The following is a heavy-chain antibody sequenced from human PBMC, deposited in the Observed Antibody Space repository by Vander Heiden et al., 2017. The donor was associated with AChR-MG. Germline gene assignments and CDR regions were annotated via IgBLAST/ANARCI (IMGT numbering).Heavy chain of an antibody. Sequence: EVQLVESGGGLVQPGRSLRLSCAASGFPFDDYAMHWVRQAPGKGLEWVSGISWNSGSIGYADSVKGRFTISRDNAKNSLYLQMNSLRAEDTALYYCAKGTLAVAGGIDYWGQGTLVTVSS. CDR3: AKGTLAVAGGIDY. CDR2: ISWNSGSI. J-gene: IGHJ4*02. D-gene: IGHD6-19*01. V-gene: IGHV3-9*01. CDR1: GFPFDDYA.